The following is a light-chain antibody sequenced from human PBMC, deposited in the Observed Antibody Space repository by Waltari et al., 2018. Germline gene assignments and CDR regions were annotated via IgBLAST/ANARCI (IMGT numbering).Light chain of an antibody. CDR1: SSDVGGYNY. CDR3: SSYIGSSTLEL. Sequence: QSALTQPASVSGSPGQSITISCTGTSSDVGGYNYVSWYHQHPGKAPKLMIFDVSNRPSGVSNRFSGSKSGNTASLTISGLQAEDEADYYCSSYIGSSTLELFGGGTSLTVL. V-gene: IGLV2-14*03. CDR2: DVS. J-gene: IGLJ2*01.